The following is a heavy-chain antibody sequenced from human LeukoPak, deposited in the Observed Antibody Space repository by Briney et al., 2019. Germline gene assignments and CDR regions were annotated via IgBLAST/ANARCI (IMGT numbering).Heavy chain of an antibody. D-gene: IGHD3-22*01. CDR1: GFTFSSYS. J-gene: IGHJ4*02. V-gene: IGHV3-21*01. Sequence: GGSLRLSCAASGFTFSSYSMNWVRQAPGKGLEWVSSISSSSSYIYYADSVKGRFTISRDNAKNSLYLQMNSLRAEDTAVYYCARVRYDGSGYYSIYDYWGQGTLVTVSS. CDR3: ARVRYDGSGYYSIYDY. CDR2: ISSSSSYI.